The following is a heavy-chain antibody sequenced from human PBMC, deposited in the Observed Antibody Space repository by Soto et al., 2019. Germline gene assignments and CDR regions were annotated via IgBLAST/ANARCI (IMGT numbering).Heavy chain of an antibody. D-gene: IGHD3-22*01. V-gene: IGHV1-18*01. Sequence: GASVKVSCKASGYTFTSYGISWVRQAPGQGLEWMGWISAYNGNTNYAQKLQGRVTMTTDTSTSTAYMELRSLRSDDTAVYYCARXPYDSSGYYYGFGAFDIWGQGTMVTVSS. J-gene: IGHJ3*02. CDR3: ARXPYDSSGYYYGFGAFDI. CDR2: ISAYNGNT. CDR1: GYTFTSYG.